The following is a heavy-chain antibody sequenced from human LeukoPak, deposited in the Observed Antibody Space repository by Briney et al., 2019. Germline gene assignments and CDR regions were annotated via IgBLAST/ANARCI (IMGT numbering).Heavy chain of an antibody. Sequence: PGRSLRLSCAASGFTFSSYSTSWVRQPPGKGLEWVSAISGSGGSTYYADSVKGRFTISRDNSKNTLYLQMNSLRAEDTAVYYCAKDPRFLDLWGQGTLVTVSS. J-gene: IGHJ5*02. CDR3: AKDPRFLDL. CDR1: GFTFSSYS. V-gene: IGHV3-23*01. D-gene: IGHD3-3*01. CDR2: ISGSGGST.